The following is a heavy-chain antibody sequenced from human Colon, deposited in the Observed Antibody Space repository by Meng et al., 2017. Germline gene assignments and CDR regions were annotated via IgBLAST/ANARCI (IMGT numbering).Heavy chain of an antibody. CDR2: INPGNGDT. V-gene: IGHV1-3*01. D-gene: IGHD4-23*01. CDR3: AKDQDFGGTPDS. Sequence: QVQVVQSGAEVKEAGASVNVSCKPSGYPFSHYALHWVRQAPGQRLEWMGWINPGNGDTKSSHKFQGRLTITRDTSASTAYMELSSLRSEDTAVYYCAKDQDFGGTPDSWGQGTLVTVSS. J-gene: IGHJ4*02. CDR1: GYPFSHYA.